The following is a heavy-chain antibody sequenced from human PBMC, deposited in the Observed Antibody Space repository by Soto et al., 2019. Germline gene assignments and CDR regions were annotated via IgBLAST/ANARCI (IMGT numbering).Heavy chain of an antibody. CDR1: GFSISTYG. V-gene: IGHV3-23*04. D-gene: IGHD1-1*01. CDR3: ARWNGYGDS. Sequence: EVQLVESGGGLAQPGGSLRLSCAASGFSISTYGVTWVRQAPGKGLEWVSGFSGSSGNTYYADSVKGRFTISRDNSKNTVYLQMNSLRAEDTAVYYCARWNGYGDSWGQGTLVTVSS. J-gene: IGHJ4*02. CDR2: FSGSSGNT.